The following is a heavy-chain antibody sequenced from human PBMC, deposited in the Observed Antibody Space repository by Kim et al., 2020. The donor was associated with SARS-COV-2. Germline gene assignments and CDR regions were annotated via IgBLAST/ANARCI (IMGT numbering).Heavy chain of an antibody. CDR2: MNPNSGNT. Sequence: ASVKVSCKASGYTFTSYDINWVRQATGQGLEWMGWMNPNSGNTGYAQKFHGRVTMTRNTSISTAYMELSSLRSEDTAVYYCAVHDFWTLLGYYYYGMDVWGQGTTVTVSS. CDR3: AVHDFWTLLGYYYYGMDV. J-gene: IGHJ6*02. V-gene: IGHV1-8*01. D-gene: IGHD3-3*01. CDR1: GYTFTSYD.